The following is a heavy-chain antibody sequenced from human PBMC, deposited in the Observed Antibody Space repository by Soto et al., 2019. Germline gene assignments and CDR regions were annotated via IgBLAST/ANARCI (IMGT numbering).Heavy chain of an antibody. Sequence: GGSLRLSCAASGFTFSSYWMSWVRQAPGKGLEWVATIKQDGSGKYYVDSVKGRFTISRDNAKNSLYLQMNSLRAEDTAVYYCARGKIPNVAFDIWGQGTMVTVSS. J-gene: IGHJ3*02. V-gene: IGHV3-7*03. CDR3: ARGKIPNVAFDI. CDR1: GFTFSSYW. CDR2: IKQDGSGK.